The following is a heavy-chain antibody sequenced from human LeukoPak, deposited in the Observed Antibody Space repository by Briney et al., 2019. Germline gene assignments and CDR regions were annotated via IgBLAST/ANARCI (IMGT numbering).Heavy chain of an antibody. V-gene: IGHV3-15*01. CDR3: TTVLPTVTTEAFDI. J-gene: IGHJ3*02. CDR1: GFTFSNAW. D-gene: IGHD4-17*01. CDR2: IKSKTDGGTT. Sequence: GGSLRLSRAASGFTFSNAWMSWVRQAPGKGLEWVGRIKSKTDGGTTDYAAPVKGRFTISRDDSKNTLYLQMNSLKTEDTAVYYCTTVLPTVTTEAFDIWGQGTMVTVSS.